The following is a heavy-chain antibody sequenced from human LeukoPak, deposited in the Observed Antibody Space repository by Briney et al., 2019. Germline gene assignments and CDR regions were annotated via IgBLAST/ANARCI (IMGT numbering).Heavy chain of an antibody. CDR3: AKDDRPGNWFDP. V-gene: IGHV3-43*02. CDR2: ISGDGGST. J-gene: IGHJ5*02. CDR1: GFTFDDYA. Sequence: SGGSLRLSCAASGFTFDDYAMHWVRQAPGKGLEWVSLISGDGGSTYYADSVKGRFTISRDNSKNSLYLQMNSLRTEDTALDYCAKDDRPGNWFDPWGQGTLVTVSS.